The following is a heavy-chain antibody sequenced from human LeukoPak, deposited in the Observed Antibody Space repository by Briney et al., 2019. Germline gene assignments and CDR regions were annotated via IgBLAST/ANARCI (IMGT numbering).Heavy chain of an antibody. CDR2: IIPIFGIA. D-gene: IGHD6-13*01. CDR3: AREVAEGGSSWTIYYFDY. J-gene: IGHJ4*02. Sequence: GASVKVSCKASGGTFSSYAISWVRQAPGQGLEWMGRIIPIFGIANYAQKFQGRVTITADKSTSTAYMGLSSLRSEDTAVYYCAREVAEGGSSWTIYYFDYWGQGTLVTVSS. CDR1: GGTFSSYA. V-gene: IGHV1-69*04.